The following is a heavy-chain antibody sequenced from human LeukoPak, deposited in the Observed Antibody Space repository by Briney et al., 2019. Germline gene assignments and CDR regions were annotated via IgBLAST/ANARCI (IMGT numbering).Heavy chain of an antibody. CDR2: ISSSGSTI. D-gene: IGHD2-15*01. CDR3: AREAVLVGNFDY. Sequence: GGSLRLSCAASGFTFSSYEMNWVRQAPGKGLEWVSYISSSGSTIYYADSVKGRFTISRDNAKNSLYLQMNSLRAEDTAVYYCAREAVLVGNFDYWGQGTLVTVSS. J-gene: IGHJ4*02. CDR1: GFTFSSYE. V-gene: IGHV3-48*03.